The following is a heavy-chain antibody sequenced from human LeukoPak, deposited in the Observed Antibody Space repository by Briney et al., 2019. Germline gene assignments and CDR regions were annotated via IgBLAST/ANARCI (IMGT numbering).Heavy chain of an antibody. CDR3: ARAYYYDSSAYRFDD. CDR2: INPNSGAT. CDR1: GYTFIAYF. V-gene: IGHV1-2*06. D-gene: IGHD3-22*01. J-gene: IGHJ4*02. Sequence: ASVKVSCKASGYTFIAYFMHWVRQAPGQGLEWMGRINPNSGATNSAQKFQGRVTLTRDTSITTAYMELSGLQSDDTAVYYRARAYYYDSSAYRFDDWGQGTLVTVSS.